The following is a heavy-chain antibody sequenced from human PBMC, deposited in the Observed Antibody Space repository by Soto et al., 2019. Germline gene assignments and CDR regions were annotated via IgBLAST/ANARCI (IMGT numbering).Heavy chain of an antibody. Sequence: SETLSLTCTVSGGSISSYYWSWIRQPPGKGLEWIGYIYYSGSTNYNPSLKSRVTISVDTSKNQFSLKLSSVTAADTAVYYCARDRGRPTYYDFWSGYYLRYNWFGPWGQGTLVTVSS. CDR3: ARDRGRPTYYDFWSGYYLRYNWFGP. CDR2: IYYSGST. V-gene: IGHV4-59*01. J-gene: IGHJ5*02. D-gene: IGHD3-3*01. CDR1: GGSISSYY.